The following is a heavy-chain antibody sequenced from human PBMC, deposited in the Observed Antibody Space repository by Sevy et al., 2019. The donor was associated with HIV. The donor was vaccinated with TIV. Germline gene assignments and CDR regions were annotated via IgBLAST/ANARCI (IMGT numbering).Heavy chain of an antibody. D-gene: IGHD3-22*01. CDR2: IYHGGST. CDR1: GYSISSGYY. Sequence: SETLSLTCAVSGYSISSGYYWGWIRQPPGKGLEWIGSIYHGGSTYYNPSLKSRVTISVDTSKNQFSLRLSSVTAADTAVYYCARARYYDSSAYHYFDYWGQGTLVTVSS. J-gene: IGHJ4*02. CDR3: ARARYYDSSAYHYFDY. V-gene: IGHV4-38-2*01.